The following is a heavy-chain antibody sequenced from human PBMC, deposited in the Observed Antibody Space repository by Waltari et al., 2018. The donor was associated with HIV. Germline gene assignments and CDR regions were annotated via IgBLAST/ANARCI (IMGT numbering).Heavy chain of an antibody. CDR3: ARDSLGSSTQRTYYYYYGMDV. CDR2: IYTSGST. J-gene: IGHJ6*02. V-gene: IGHV4-4*07. CDR1: GGSISSYS. Sequence: QVQLQESGPGLVKPSETLSLTCTVSGGSISSYSWSWLRQPAGKGRAWIGRIYTSGSTNYNPSLKSRVTMSVDTSKNQFSLKLSSVTAADTAVYYCARDSLGSSTQRTYYYYYGMDVWGQGTTVTVSS. D-gene: IGHD2-2*01.